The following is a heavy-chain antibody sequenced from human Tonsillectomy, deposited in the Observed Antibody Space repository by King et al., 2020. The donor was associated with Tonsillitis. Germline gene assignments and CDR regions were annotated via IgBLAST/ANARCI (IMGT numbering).Heavy chain of an antibody. Sequence: VQLVESGGGLVQPGGSLRLSCAASGFIFSNYAMSWVRQAPGKGLEWVSTISGSGGTTYNANSVKGRFIFYRDNSKNTLYLQMHSLRDEDTAVYYCAKESDYGYFGDYWGQGPLVTVS. CDR2: ISGSGGTT. V-gene: IGHV3-23*04. CDR1: GFIFSNYA. CDR3: AKESDYGYFGDY. J-gene: IGHJ4*02. D-gene: IGHD4-17*01.